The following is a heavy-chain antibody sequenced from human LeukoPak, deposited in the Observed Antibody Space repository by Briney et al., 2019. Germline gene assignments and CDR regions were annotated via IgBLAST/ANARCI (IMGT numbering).Heavy chain of an antibody. V-gene: IGHV1-2*06. CDR2: INPNSGGT. CDR1: RYTFTGYY. D-gene: IGHD6-13*01. Sequence: ASVKVSCKASRYTFTGYYMHWVRQAPGQGLEWVGRINPNSGGTNYAQKFQGRVTMTRDTSISTAYMELSRLRSDDTAVYYCARGVDSSSLFYWGQGTLVTVSS. J-gene: IGHJ4*02. CDR3: ARGVDSSSLFY.